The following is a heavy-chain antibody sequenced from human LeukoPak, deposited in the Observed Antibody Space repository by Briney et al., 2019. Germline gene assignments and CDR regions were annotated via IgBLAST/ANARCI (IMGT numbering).Heavy chain of an antibody. V-gene: IGHV1-2*02. J-gene: IGHJ6*03. Sequence: ASVKVSCKASGYTFTAYYIHWVRQAPGQGLEWMGWINPNSGGTNYAQNFQGRVTMTRDTSISTTYMELSRLRSDDTAVYYCARAQSSYYYYYMDVWGKGTMVTVSS. CDR3: ARAQSSYYYYYMDV. CDR1: GYTFTAYY. CDR2: INPNSGGT.